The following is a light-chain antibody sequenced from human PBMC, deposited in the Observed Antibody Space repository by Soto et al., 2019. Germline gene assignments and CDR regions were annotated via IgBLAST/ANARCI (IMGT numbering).Light chain of an antibody. CDR2: GNN. V-gene: IGLV1-40*01. CDR1: SSNIGARYN. J-gene: IGLJ2*01. Sequence: QSVLTQPPSVSGAPGQRVTISCTGSSSNIGARYNVHWYQQLPGRAPKLLIDGNNNRPSGVPDRFSGSKSGTSASLAITGLQAEAEADYYCQSYDTSLSGSEVFGGGTKLTVL. CDR3: QSYDTSLSGSEV.